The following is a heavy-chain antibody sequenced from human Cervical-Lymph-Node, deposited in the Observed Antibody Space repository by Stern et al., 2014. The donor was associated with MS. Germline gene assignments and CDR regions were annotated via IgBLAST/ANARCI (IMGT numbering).Heavy chain of an antibody. CDR2: ISAYNGNT. J-gene: IGHJ3*02. CDR3: ARGLLGSENAFDI. Sequence: QVQLVQSGAEVKKPGASVKVSCKASGYTFTSYGISWVRQAPGQGLEWMGRISAYNGNTNYAKKLQGRITMTPDTTTSTAFMEPRSLGSDGTAVYYCARGLLGSENAFDILGQGTMVTVSS. D-gene: IGHD2-15*01. CDR1: GYTFTSYG. V-gene: IGHV1-18*01.